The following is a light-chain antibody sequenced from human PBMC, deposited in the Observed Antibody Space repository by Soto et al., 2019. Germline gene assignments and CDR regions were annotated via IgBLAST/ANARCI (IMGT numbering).Light chain of an antibody. V-gene: IGLV2-11*01. Sequence: QSALTQPRSVSGSPGQSVTISCTGTSSDVGGYNYVSWYQQHPGRAPKLMIYGVTKRPSGVPDRFSGSKSGNTASLTISGLQAEDEATYYCCSSAGTYTYVFGTGTKLTVL. CDR3: CSSAGTYTYV. J-gene: IGLJ1*01. CDR2: GVT. CDR1: SSDVGGYNY.